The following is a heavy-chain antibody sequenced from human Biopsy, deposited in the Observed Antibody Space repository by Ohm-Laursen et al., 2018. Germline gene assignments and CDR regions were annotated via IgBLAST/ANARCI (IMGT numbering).Heavy chain of an antibody. V-gene: IGHV4-34*01. Sequence: GTLSLTCAVYGGSFSGSYWTWIRQPPGKGLEWLGEMSHRGSTNHNPSLKSRVTISMDTSKNQFSLQVNSVTAADTAVYYCARTPRDSFWSGSYKRGLWFDPWGQGTPVTVSS. CDR3: ARTPRDSFWSGSYKRGLWFDP. CDR1: GGSFSGSY. CDR2: MSHRGST. D-gene: IGHD3-3*01. J-gene: IGHJ5*02.